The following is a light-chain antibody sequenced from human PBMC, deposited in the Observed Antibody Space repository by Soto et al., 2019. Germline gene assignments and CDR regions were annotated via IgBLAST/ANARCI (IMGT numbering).Light chain of an antibody. CDR1: QSLISNY. Sequence: ENVLTQSPGTLYLSQGESATLSCRASQSLISNYLAWYXDKPGQXXXXLXYXXSXSATGXPARFSGSGSGTEFTLTVSSLQSEDSAVYYCQQRSNWPPWTFGQGTKVDIK. J-gene: IGKJ1*01. CDR3: QQRSNWPPWT. CDR2: XXS. V-gene: IGKV3D-20*02.